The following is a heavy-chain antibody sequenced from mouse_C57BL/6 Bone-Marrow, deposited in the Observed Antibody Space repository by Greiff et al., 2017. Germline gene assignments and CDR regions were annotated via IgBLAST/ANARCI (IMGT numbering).Heavy chain of an antibody. J-gene: IGHJ4*01. CDR2: INSDGGST. CDR3: ARPGNPGDYYAMDY. D-gene: IGHD2-1*01. Sequence: VQLQQSGGGLVQPGESLKLSCESNEYEFPSHDMSWVRKTPEKRLELVAAINSDGGSTYYPDTMERRFIITRDNTKKTLYLQMSSLRSEDTALYYCARPGNPGDYYAMDYWGQGTSVTVSS. CDR1: EYEFPSHD. V-gene: IGHV5-2*01.